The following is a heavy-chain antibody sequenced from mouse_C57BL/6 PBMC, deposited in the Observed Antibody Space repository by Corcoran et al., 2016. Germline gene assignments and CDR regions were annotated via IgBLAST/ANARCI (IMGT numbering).Heavy chain of an antibody. Sequence: QVQLKQSGAELVRPGASVKLSCKASGYTFTDYYINWVKQRPGQGLEWIARIYPGSGNTYYKEKFKGTDTLTAEKSSSTAYMQLSSLTSEDSAVYVCARSRHYDGSRDYYATADWGQGTPATVSS. CDR1: GYTFTDYY. CDR2: IYPGSGNT. J-gene: IGHJ4*01. D-gene: IGHD1-1*01. V-gene: IGHV1-76*01. CDR3: ARSRHYDGSRDYYATAD.